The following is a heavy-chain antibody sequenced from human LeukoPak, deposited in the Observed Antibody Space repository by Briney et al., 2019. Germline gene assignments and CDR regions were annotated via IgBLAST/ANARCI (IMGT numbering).Heavy chain of an antibody. D-gene: IGHD2-15*01. Sequence: GGSLRLSCAASGFTFSSYAMRWVRQAPGKGLEWVSAISGSGGSTYYADSVKGRFTISRDNSKNTLYLQMNSLRAEDTAVYYCARCSGGSCYLPFDYWGQGTLVTVSS. J-gene: IGHJ4*02. V-gene: IGHV3-23*01. CDR3: ARCSGGSCYLPFDY. CDR1: GFTFSSYA. CDR2: ISGSGGST.